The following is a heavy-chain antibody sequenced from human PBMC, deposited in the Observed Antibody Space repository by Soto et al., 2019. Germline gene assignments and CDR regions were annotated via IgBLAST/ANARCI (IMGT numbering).Heavy chain of an antibody. J-gene: IGHJ6*02. CDR2: IAYDGSNA. V-gene: IGHV3-30-3*01. D-gene: IGHD2-15*01. Sequence: QVQLVESGGGVVQPGGSLRLSYAASGFTFRNYAMHWVRQAPGKGLECLAVIAYDGSNAFYRDSVKGRFTISRDNSKHTLYLHMNSLRSEDTGVYYCSRGDREDILVVVGARPGEYGIDIWGQGTTVTVSS. CDR3: SRGDREDILVVVGARPGEYGIDI. CDR1: GFTFRNYA.